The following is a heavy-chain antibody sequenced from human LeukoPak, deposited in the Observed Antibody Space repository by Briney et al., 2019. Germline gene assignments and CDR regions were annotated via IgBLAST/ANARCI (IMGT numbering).Heavy chain of an antibody. D-gene: IGHD2-2*01. CDR2: ISSSGSTI. J-gene: IGHJ6*02. V-gene: IGHV3-11*01. CDR3: AREDIVVVPAANWVHYYYYGMDV. CDR1: GFTFSDYY. Sequence: GGSLRLSCAASGFTFSDYYMSWIRQAPGKGPEWVSYISSSGSTIYYADSVKGRFTISRDNAKNSLYLQMSSLRAEDTAVYYCAREDIVVVPAANWVHYYYYGMDVWGQGTTVTVSS.